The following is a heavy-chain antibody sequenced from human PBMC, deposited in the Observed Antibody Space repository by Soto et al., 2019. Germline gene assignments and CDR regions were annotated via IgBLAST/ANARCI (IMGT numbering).Heavy chain of an antibody. J-gene: IGHJ4*02. V-gene: IGHV1-2*02. D-gene: IGHD2-15*01. Sequence: QVQLVQSGAEVMKPGASVKVSCKSSGYTFTDYYVHWVRQAPGQGLEWMGWINPDSGGTNFAEKFQGRVTMTRDKSISTAYMELRRLKSDDTAVYFCARRYCTGGSCYPDYWGQGTLVTVSS. CDR3: ARRYCTGGSCYPDY. CDR1: GYTFTDYY. CDR2: INPDSGGT.